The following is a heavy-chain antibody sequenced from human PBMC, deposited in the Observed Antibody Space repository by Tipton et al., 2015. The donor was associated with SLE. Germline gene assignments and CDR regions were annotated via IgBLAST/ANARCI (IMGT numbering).Heavy chain of an antibody. CDR2: IYYTGST. V-gene: IGHV4-59*11. D-gene: IGHD6-19*01. Sequence: TLSLTCTVSDDSIGSHYWTWIRQPPGKGLEYIREIYYTGSTNYNPSLKSRVTISVDTSKNQFSLRLSAVTAADTAVYYCATHPRSYSSGWSYYFDYWGQEALVTVSS. J-gene: IGHJ4*01. CDR1: DDSIGSHY. CDR3: ATHPRSYSSGWSYYFDY.